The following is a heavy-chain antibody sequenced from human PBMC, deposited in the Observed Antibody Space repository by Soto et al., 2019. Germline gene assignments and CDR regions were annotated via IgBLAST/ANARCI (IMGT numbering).Heavy chain of an antibody. D-gene: IGHD6-13*01. Sequence: SETLSLTCAVYGGSFSGYYWTWVRQPPGKGLEWIGEVYRTGSTNYNPSLESRLTISVDKSKNQFSLKLTSVTAADTAVYYCARARATIAAAAIFDCWGQGTLVTVSS. J-gene: IGHJ4*02. CDR2: VYRTGST. V-gene: IGHV4-34*01. CDR1: GGSFSGYY. CDR3: ARARATIAAAAIFDC.